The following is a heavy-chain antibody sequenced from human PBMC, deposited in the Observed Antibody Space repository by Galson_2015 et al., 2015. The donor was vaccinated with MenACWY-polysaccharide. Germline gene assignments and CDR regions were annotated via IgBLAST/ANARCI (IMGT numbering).Heavy chain of an antibody. CDR1: GGSISSSRYY. CDR3: ASLGYCSGGSCYGSDY. J-gene: IGHJ4*02. V-gene: IGHV4-39*01. Sequence: ETLSLTCTVSGGSISSSRYYWGWIRQPPGKGLEWIGSIYYSGSTYYNPSLKSRVTISVDTSKNQFSLKLSSVTAADTAVYYCASLGYCSGGSCYGSDYWGQGTLVTVSS. CDR2: IYYSGST. D-gene: IGHD2-15*01.